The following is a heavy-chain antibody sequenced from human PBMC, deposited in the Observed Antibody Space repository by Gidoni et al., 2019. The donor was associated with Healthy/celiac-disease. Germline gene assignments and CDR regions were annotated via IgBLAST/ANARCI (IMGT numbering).Heavy chain of an antibody. J-gene: IGHJ3*02. CDR2: FYSGGST. V-gene: IGHV4-59*08. CDR3: ARHIRQWLAPLGAFDI. D-gene: IGHD6-19*01. CDR1: GRSISSYY. Sequence: QVQLQESGPGLVEPSETLSRPCTVSGRSISSYYWSLIRQPQGKGLEWIGYFYSGGSTNYNPSLKSRVTISVDTSKNQFSRKLSSVTAADTAVYYCARHIRQWLAPLGAFDIWGQGTMVTVSS.